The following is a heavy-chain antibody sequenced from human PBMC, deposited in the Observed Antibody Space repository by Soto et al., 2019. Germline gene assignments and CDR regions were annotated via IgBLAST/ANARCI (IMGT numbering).Heavy chain of an antibody. V-gene: IGHV3-23*01. CDR1: GFTFSSYA. Sequence: GGSLRLSCAASGFTFSSYAMSWVRQAPGKGLEWVSAISGSGGSTYYADSVKGRFTISRDNSKNTMYLQMNSLRAEDTAVYYCAKKAGIISRYGLDVWGQGTTVTVSS. CDR3: AKKAGIISRYGLDV. CDR2: ISGSGGST. J-gene: IGHJ6*02.